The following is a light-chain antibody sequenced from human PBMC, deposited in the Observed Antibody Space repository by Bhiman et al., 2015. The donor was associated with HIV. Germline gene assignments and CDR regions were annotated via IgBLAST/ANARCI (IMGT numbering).Light chain of an antibody. V-gene: IGLV1-40*01. J-gene: IGLJ1*01. CDR2: GNN. CDR1: SSNIGAGYD. Sequence: QSVLTQPPSVSGAPGQRVTISCTGSSSNIGAGYDVHWYQQLPGKAPKLLIFGNNNRPSGVPERFSGSKSAASASLAITGLQIEDEADYYCQSHDSTLSASVFGTGTMVTAL. CDR3: QSHDSTLSASV.